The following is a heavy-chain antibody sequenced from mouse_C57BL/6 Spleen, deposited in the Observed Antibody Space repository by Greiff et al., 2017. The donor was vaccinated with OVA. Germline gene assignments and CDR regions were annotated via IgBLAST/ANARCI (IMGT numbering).Heavy chain of an antibody. CDR3: ANYGGLAY. Sequence: EVQRVESGTVLARPGASVKMSCKTSGYTFTSYWMHWVKQRPGQGLEWIGAIYPGNSDTSYNQKFKGKATLTAVTSASTAYLELSSLTTEDSAVYYCANYGGLAYWGQGTLVTVSA. CDR1: GYTFTSYW. J-gene: IGHJ3*01. CDR2: IYPGNSDT. V-gene: IGHV1-5*01. D-gene: IGHD1-2*01.